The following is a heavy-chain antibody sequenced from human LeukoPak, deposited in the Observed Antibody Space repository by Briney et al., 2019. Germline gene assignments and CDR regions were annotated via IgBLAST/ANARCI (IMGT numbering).Heavy chain of an antibody. Sequence: SVKVSCKASGFTFTSSVVQWVRQARGQRPEWIGWIVVGSGNTNYAQKFQERVTITRDMSTSTAYMELSSLRSEDTAVYYCAADQAAYDSRPFDYWGQGTLVTVSS. J-gene: IGHJ4*02. V-gene: IGHV1-58*01. D-gene: IGHD3-22*01. CDR3: AADQAAYDSRPFDY. CDR1: GFTFTSSV. CDR2: IVVGSGNT.